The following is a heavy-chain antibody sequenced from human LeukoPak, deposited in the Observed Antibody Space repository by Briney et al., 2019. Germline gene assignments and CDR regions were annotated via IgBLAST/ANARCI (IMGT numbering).Heavy chain of an antibody. CDR3: ARDGRIAARPGRAYVVY. CDR2: ISYDGSNK. D-gene: IGHD6-6*01. CDR1: GFTFSSYA. Sequence: GGSLRLSCAASGFTFSSYAMHWVRQAPGKGLEWVAVISYDGSNKYYADSVKGRFTISRDNSKNTLYLQMNSLRAEDTAVYYCARDGRIAARPGRAYVVYWGQGTLVTVSS. J-gene: IGHJ4*02. V-gene: IGHV3-30-3*01.